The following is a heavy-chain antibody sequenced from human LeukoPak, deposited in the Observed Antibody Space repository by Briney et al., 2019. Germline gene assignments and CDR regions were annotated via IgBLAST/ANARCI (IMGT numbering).Heavy chain of an antibody. CDR3: ARVKGYSSSWPFRY. V-gene: IGHV1-2*06. J-gene: IGHJ4*02. Sequence: ASVKVSCKASGYTFTGYYMHWVRQAPGQGLEWMGRINPNSGGTNYAQKFQGRVTMTRDTSISTAYMELSRLRSDDTAVYYCARVKGYSSSWPFRYWGQGTLVTVSS. D-gene: IGHD6-13*01. CDR2: INPNSGGT. CDR1: GYTFTGYY.